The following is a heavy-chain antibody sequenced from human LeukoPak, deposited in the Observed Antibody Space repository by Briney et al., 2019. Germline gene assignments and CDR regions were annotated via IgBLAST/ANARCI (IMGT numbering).Heavy chain of an antibody. CDR3: TTIRPGY. CDR2: IKDGGSTT. J-gene: IGHJ4*02. V-gene: IGHV3-74*01. CDR1: GFTFSSYW. Sequence: QPGGSLRLSCAASGFTFSSYWIHWVRQVPGKGLVWVSRIKDGGSTTDYADSVKGRFTISRDDAKNTLYLQMNSLRAEDTAVYYCTTIRPGYWGQGTLVTVSS. D-gene: IGHD5-12*01.